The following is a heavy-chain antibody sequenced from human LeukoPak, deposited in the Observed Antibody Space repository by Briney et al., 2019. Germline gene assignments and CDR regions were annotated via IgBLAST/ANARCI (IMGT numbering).Heavy chain of an antibody. CDR1: GFTFSSFW. D-gene: IGHD5-18*01. V-gene: IGHV3-74*01. Sequence: GGSLRLACAASGFTFSSFWMHWVRQAPGKGLVWVARINSDGSSTSYADSVKGRFTISRDNAKNTLYLQMNSLRAEDTAVYYCARNKLIRSAYWGSRVDTDYWGQGTLVTVSS. CDR3: ARNKLIRSAYWGSRVDTDY. CDR2: INSDGSST. J-gene: IGHJ4*02.